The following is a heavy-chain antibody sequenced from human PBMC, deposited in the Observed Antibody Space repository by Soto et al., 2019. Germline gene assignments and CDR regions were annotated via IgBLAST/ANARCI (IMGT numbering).Heavy chain of an antibody. J-gene: IGHJ5*02. CDR1: GDSISSYY. Sequence: QLQLQESGPGLVKPSETLSLTCTVSGDSISSYYWSWIRQPPGKGLEWIGYISYTGSTIYNPSLESRATISLDTSKNQVSLSLSSVTVVDTAMYYCASVGELPVWFDPWGRGTLVTVSS. V-gene: IGHV4-59*13. D-gene: IGHD3-10*01. CDR3: ASVGELPVWFDP. CDR2: ISYTGST.